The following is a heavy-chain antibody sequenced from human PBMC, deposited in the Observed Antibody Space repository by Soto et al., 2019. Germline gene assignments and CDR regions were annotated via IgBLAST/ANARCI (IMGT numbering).Heavy chain of an antibody. CDR3: ARDGQGYCSGGTCYRHDY. CDR1: GFTVSSNH. D-gene: IGHD2-15*01. V-gene: IGHV3-66*01. CDR2: IYSGGDT. Sequence: GGSLILSCAASGFTVSSNHMSWVRQAPGKGLEWVSVIYSGGDTYYADSVKGRFTISRDNSKNTLYLQMDSPRAEDTAVYYCARDGQGYCSGGTCYRHDYWGQGTQVTVSS. J-gene: IGHJ4*02.